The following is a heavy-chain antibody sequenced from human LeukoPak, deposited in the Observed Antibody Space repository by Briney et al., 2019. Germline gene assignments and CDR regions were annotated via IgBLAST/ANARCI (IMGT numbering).Heavy chain of an antibody. CDR1: GFTFSSYS. V-gene: IGHV3-21*01. Sequence: PGGSLRLSCAASGFTFSSYSMNWVRQAPGKGLEWVSSISSSSSYIYYADSVKGRFTISRDNAKNSLYLQMNSLRAEDTAVYYCARDSSAHSSGWYRYYYYGMDVWGQGTTVTVSS. CDR2: ISSSSSYI. J-gene: IGHJ6*02. D-gene: IGHD6-19*01. CDR3: ARDSSAHSSGWYRYYYYGMDV.